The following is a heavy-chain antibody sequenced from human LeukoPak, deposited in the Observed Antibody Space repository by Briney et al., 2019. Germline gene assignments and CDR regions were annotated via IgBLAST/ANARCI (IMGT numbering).Heavy chain of an antibody. J-gene: IGHJ4*02. D-gene: IGHD6-19*01. Sequence: GASVKVSCTASGYTFTSYDINWVRQATGQGLEWMGWMNPNSGNTGYAQKFQGRVTMTRNTSISTAYMELSSLRSEDTAVYYCARGIVSGWYGLYADDYWGQGTLVTVSS. CDR2: MNPNSGNT. V-gene: IGHV1-8*01. CDR1: GYTFTSYD. CDR3: ARGIVSGWYGLYADDY.